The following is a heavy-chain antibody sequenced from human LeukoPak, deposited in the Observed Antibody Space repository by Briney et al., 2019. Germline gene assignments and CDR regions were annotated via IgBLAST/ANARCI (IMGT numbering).Heavy chain of an antibody. Sequence: SETLSLTCTVSGGSISSYYWSWIRQPPGKGLEWIGYIYYSGSTNYNPSLKSRVSISVDTSKNQFSLKLSSVTAADTAVYYCARDLGCGGDCYAFDIWGQGTMVTVSS. CDR2: IYYSGST. J-gene: IGHJ3*02. CDR3: ARDLGCGGDCYAFDI. D-gene: IGHD2-21*02. V-gene: IGHV4-59*01. CDR1: GGSISSYY.